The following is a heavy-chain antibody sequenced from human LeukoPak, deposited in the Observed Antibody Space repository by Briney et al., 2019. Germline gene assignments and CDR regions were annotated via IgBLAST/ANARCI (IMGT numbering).Heavy chain of an antibody. CDR1: GGSITSSGYY. Sequence: SETLSLTCTVSGGSITSSGYYWGWIRQPPGKGLEWIGSMYYSGNIYYNQSLKSRVTMSVDTSKNQFSLKMSSLTAADTAVYYCARQHTRGAVVALVYYWGQGTLVTVSS. J-gene: IGHJ4*02. V-gene: IGHV4-39*01. CDR3: ARQHTRGAVVALVYY. D-gene: IGHD3-22*01. CDR2: MYYSGNI.